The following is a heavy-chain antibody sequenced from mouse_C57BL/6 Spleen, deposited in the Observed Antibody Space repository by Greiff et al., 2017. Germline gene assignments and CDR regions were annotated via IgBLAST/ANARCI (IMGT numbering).Heavy chain of an antibody. CDR2: IYPGDGDT. CDR1: GYAFSSSW. D-gene: IGHD1-1*01. Sequence: QVHVKQSGPELVKPGASVKISCKASGYAFSSSWMNWVKQRPGKGLEWIGRIYPGDGDTNYNGKFKGKATLTADKSSSTAYMQLSSLTSEDSAVYFCARGRAYGSSSWYFDVWGTGTTVTVSS. V-gene: IGHV1-82*01. CDR3: ARGRAYGSSSWYFDV. J-gene: IGHJ1*03.